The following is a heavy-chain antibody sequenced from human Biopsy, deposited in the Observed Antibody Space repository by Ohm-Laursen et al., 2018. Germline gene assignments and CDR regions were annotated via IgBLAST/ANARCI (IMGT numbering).Heavy chain of an antibody. CDR3: ARELGNGMDV. CDR2: ITNTGRTV. J-gene: IGHJ6*02. CDR1: GFTFSGYY. Sequence: SLRLSCAVPGFTFSGYYMNWIRQAPGKGLEGVSFITNTGRTVYADSVKGRFTISRDNADNSLHLQMKSLRAEDTAVYYCARELGNGMDVWGQGTPVTVSS. V-gene: IGHV3-11*01.